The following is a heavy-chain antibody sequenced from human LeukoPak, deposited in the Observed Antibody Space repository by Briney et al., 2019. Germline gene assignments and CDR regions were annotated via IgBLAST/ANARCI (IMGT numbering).Heavy chain of an antibody. D-gene: IGHD1-7*01. CDR1: GGSISSSSYY. J-gene: IGHJ3*02. V-gene: IGHV4-39*07. Sequence: SETLSLTCTVSGGSISSSSYYWGWIRQPPGKGLEWIGSIYYSGSTYYNPSLKSRVTISVDTSKNQFSLKLSSVTAADTAVYYCARLNYVGWAFDIWGQGTMVTVSS. CDR2: IYYSGST. CDR3: ARLNYVGWAFDI.